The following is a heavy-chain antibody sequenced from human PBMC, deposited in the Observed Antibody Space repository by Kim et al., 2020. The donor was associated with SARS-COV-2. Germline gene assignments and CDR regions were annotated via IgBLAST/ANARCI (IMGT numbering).Heavy chain of an antibody. CDR2: INHSGST. CDR3: ARVSSSGYANY. Sequence: SETLSLTCAVYGGSFSGYYWSWIRQPPGKGLEWIGEINHSGSTNYNPSLKSRVTISVDTSKNQFSLKLSSVTAADTAVYYCARVSSSGYANYWGQGTLVTVSS. J-gene: IGHJ4*02. CDR1: GGSFSGYY. V-gene: IGHV4-34*01. D-gene: IGHD3-22*01.